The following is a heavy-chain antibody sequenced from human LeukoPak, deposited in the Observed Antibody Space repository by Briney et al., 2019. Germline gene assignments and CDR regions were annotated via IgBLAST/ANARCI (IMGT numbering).Heavy chain of an antibody. J-gene: IGHJ4*02. V-gene: IGHV4-59*08. CDR1: GGSISSYY. D-gene: IGHD3-22*01. CDR2: IYYSGST. Sequence: SGTLSLTCTVSGGSISSYYWNWIRQPPGKGLEWIGYIYYSGSTNYSPSLKSRVTISVDTSKNQFSLKLSSVTAADTAVYYCARHKGYYYDSSGYYYFDYWGQGTLVTVSS. CDR3: ARHKGYYYDSSGYYYFDY.